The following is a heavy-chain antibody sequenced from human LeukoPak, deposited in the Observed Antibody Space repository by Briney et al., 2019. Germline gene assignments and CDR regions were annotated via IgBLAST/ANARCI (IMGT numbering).Heavy chain of an antibody. D-gene: IGHD2/OR15-2a*01. CDR1: GGSFSGYY. CDR3: ARFPASAEYRHYYYMDV. V-gene: IGHV4-34*01. Sequence: PSETLSLTCAVYGGSFSGYYWSWIRQPPGKGLEWIGEINHRGSTNYNPSLKSRVTISVDTSKNQFSLKLSSVTAADSAVYYCARFPASAEYRHYYYMDVWGKGTTVTVSS. CDR2: INHRGST. J-gene: IGHJ6*03.